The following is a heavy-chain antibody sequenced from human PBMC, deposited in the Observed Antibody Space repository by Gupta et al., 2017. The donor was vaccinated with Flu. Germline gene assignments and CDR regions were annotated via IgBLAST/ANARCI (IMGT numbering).Heavy chain of an antibody. Sequence: QVQLVQSGAEVKKPGSSVKVSCKASGGTFSSYSISWVRQAPGQGLEWMGGIIPIFGTPDYAQKFQGRVTITADESTSTAYMELSSLRSEDTAVYYCARDLDLRGDLDYWGQGTLVSVSS. CDR2: IIPIFGTP. J-gene: IGHJ4*02. D-gene: IGHD2-21*02. CDR1: GGTFSSYS. CDR3: ARDLDLRGDLDY. V-gene: IGHV1-69*01.